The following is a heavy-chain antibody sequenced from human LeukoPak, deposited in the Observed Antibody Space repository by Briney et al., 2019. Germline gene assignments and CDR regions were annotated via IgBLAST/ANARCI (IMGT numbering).Heavy chain of an antibody. D-gene: IGHD3-9*01. CDR1: GGSISSYY. CDR2: IYYSGST. CDR3: TRGSYDVLTGYSTLGEF. J-gene: IGHJ4*02. V-gene: IGHV4-59*08. Sequence: TSETLSLTCTVSGGSISSYYWSWIRQPPGKGLEWIGYIYYSGSTNYNPSLKSRVTISADTSKKRFSLKLSSVTAADTAVYYCTRGSYDVLTGYSTLGEFWGQGTLVIVSS.